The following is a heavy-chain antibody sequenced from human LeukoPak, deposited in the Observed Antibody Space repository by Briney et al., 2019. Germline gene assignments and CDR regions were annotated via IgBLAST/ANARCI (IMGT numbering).Heavy chain of an antibody. CDR1: GFSFSSFA. V-gene: IGHV3-23*01. D-gene: IGHD2-2*01. CDR2: ISGSGDTA. CDR3: AKEGEDIVVVPAATSDY. J-gene: IGHJ4*02. Sequence: SGGSLRLSCAASGFSFSSFAMNWVRQAPGKGLGWVSSISGSGDTAYYADSVKGRFTISRDNPNKTVYLQMNSLRVEDTAIYYCAKEGEDIVVVPAATSDYWGQGTLVTVSS.